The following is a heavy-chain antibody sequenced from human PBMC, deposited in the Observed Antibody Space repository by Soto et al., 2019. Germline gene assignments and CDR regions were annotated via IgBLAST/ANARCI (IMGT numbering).Heavy chain of an antibody. J-gene: IGHJ6*02. V-gene: IGHV1-69*01. CDR1: GGTFSSYA. CDR2: IIPIFGTA. CDR3: ARTPDRARVPNYGMDV. Sequence: QVQLVQSGAEVKKPGSSVKVSCKASGGTFSSYAISWVRQAPGQGLEWMGGIIPIFGTANYAQKFQGRVTITADESTGTAYMELSSLRSEDTAVYYCARTPDRARVPNYGMDVWGQGTTVTVSS.